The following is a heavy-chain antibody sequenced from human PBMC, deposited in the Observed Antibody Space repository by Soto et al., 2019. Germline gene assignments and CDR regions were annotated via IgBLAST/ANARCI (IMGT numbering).Heavy chain of an antibody. CDR3: AKAGGNGGYSYDFDY. Sequence: QVQLVESGGGVVQPGRSLRLSCAASGFTFSSYGMHWVRQAPGKGLEWVAVISYDGSNKYYADSVKGRFTISRDNSKNTLYLQMNSLRAEDTAVYYCAKAGGNGGYSYDFDYWGQGTLVTVSS. CDR1: GFTFSSYG. D-gene: IGHD5-18*01. V-gene: IGHV3-30*18. CDR2: ISYDGSNK. J-gene: IGHJ4*02.